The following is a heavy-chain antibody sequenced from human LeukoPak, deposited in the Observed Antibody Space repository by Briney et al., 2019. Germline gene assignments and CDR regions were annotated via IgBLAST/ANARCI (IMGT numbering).Heavy chain of an antibody. V-gene: IGHV1-69*13. CDR3: ARGGAARLHFQN. J-gene: IGHJ1*01. CDR1: GGTFSSYA. Sequence: SVTVSCTASGGTFSSYAISWVRQAPGQGLEWMGGIIPIFGTANYAQKFQGRVTITADESTSPAYMELSSLRSEDTAVYYCARGGAARLHFQNWGQGTLVTVSS. D-gene: IGHD6-6*01. CDR2: IIPIFGTA.